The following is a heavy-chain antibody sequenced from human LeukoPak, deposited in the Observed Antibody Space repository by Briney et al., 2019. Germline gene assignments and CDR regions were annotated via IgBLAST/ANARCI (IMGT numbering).Heavy chain of an antibody. CDR2: INHSGST. Sequence: PSETLSLTCAVYGGSFSGYYWSWIRQPPGKGLEWIGEINHSGSTNYNPSLKSRVTISVDTSKNQFSLKLSSVTAADTAVYYCARDTYYYDSSGWDPFDYWGQGTLVTVSS. J-gene: IGHJ4*02. V-gene: IGHV4-34*01. CDR1: GGSFSGYY. D-gene: IGHD3-22*01. CDR3: ARDTYYYDSSGWDPFDY.